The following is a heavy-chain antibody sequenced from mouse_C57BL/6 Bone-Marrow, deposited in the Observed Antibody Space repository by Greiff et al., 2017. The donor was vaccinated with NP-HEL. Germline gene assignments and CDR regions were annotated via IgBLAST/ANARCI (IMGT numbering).Heavy chain of an antibody. J-gene: IGHJ2*01. CDR2: ISYDGSN. CDR3: ARDITPSTTVVATGDD. D-gene: IGHD1-1*01. CDR1: GYSITSGYY. Sequence: EVQLVESGPGLVKPSQSLSLTCSVTGYSITSGYYWNWIRQFPGNKLEWMGYISYDGSNNYNPSLKNRISIARATSKNQFFLKLNSVTTEDTATYYCARDITPSTTVVATGDDWGQGTTLTVSS. V-gene: IGHV3-6*01.